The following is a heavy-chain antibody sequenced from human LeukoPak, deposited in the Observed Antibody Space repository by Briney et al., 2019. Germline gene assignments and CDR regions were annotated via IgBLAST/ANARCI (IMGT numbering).Heavy chain of an antibody. CDR1: GFTFSTYI. V-gene: IGHV3-21*01. Sequence: GGSLRLSCAASGFTFSTYIMNWVRQTPGKGLEWVSSIGTSTSYIYYADSVKGRFTISRDNAKNSLYLQMNSLRAEDTAVYYCAREAYYYYYMDVWGKGTTVTVSS. CDR2: IGTSTSYI. CDR3: AREAYYYYYMDV. J-gene: IGHJ6*03.